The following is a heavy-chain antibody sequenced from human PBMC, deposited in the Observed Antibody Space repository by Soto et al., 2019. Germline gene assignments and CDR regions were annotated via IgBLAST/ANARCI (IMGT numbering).Heavy chain of an antibody. CDR2: ISGSGGST. D-gene: IGHD2-21*01. CDR3: AKDHFPGGDGYNSYYYYYGMDV. CDR1: GFTFSSYA. V-gene: IGHV3-23*01. Sequence: GGSLRLSCGASGFTFSSYAMSWVRQAPGKGLEWVSAISGSGGSTYYADSVKGRFTISRDNSKNTLYLQMNSLRAEDTAVYYCAKDHFPGGDGYNSYYYYYGMDVWGQGTTVTVSS. J-gene: IGHJ6*02.